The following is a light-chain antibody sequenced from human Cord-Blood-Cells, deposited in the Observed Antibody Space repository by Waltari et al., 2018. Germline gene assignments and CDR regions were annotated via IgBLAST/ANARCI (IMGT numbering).Light chain of an antibody. CDR1: KSVSSSY. V-gene: IGKV3-20*01. Sequence: EIVLTPSPGTLSLSPGETATLTCRASKSVSSSYLAWYQQKPGQAPRLLIYGASSRATGIPYRFSGSGSGTDFTLTISRLEPEDFAVYYCQQYGSSPYTFGQGTKLEIK. CDR3: QQYGSSPYT. CDR2: GAS. J-gene: IGKJ2*01.